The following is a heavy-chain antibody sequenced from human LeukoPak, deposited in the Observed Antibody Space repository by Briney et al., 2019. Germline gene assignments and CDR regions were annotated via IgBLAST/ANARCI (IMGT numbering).Heavy chain of an antibody. CDR1: GGSISSSSYY. V-gene: IGHV4-39*07. J-gene: IGHJ3*01. CDR3: ARGGTRVTTVGAFDF. D-gene: IGHD4-17*01. CDR2: IYYSGST. Sequence: SETLSLTCTVSGGSISSSSYYWGWIRQPPGKGLEWIGSIYYSGSTYYNPSLKSRVTISVDTSKNQFSLKLNSVTAADTAVYYCARGGTRVTTVGAFDFWGRGTMVTVSS.